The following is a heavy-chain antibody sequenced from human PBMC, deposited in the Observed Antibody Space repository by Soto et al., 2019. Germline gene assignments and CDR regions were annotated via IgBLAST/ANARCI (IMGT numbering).Heavy chain of an antibody. V-gene: IGHV5-51*01. CDR3: ARRRGYSYGYDDY. CDR1: GYSLTSYW. J-gene: IGHJ4*02. D-gene: IGHD5-18*01. CDR2: IYPGDSDT. Sequence: PGESLKISCQGSGYSLTSYWIGWVRQMPGKGLEWMGIIYPGDSDTRYSPSFQGQVTISADKSISTAYLQWSSLKASDTAMYYCARRRGYSYGYDDYWGQGTLVTVSS.